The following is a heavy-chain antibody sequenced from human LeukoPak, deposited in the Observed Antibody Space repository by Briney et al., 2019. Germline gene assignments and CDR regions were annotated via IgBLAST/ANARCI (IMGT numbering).Heavy chain of an antibody. CDR3: AKTSEDRNFDY. CDR2: IYSGGTT. Sequence: PGGSRRLSWPASEFTVSGNYMSWVRQAPGKWLEWVSVIYSGGTTYYADSVKARFTISRDNSKDTLYLQINSLRAEDTAVYYCAKTSEDRNFDYWGQGTLVTVSS. CDR1: EFTVSGNY. J-gene: IGHJ4*02. D-gene: IGHD3-10*01. V-gene: IGHV3-66*01.